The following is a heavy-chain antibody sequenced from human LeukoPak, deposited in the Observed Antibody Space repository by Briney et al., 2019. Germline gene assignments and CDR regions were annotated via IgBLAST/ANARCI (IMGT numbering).Heavy chain of an antibody. CDR2: ISGSGDNT. J-gene: IGHJ4*02. Sequence: PGGSLRLSCAASGFTFSSYAMSWVRQAPGKGLEWVSGISGSGDNTYYADSVKGRFTISRDNSKNTLYLQMNSLRAEDTAVYYCAKDIAARPVYWGQGTLVTVSS. D-gene: IGHD6-6*01. CDR1: GFTFSSYA. V-gene: IGHV3-23*01. CDR3: AKDIAARPVY.